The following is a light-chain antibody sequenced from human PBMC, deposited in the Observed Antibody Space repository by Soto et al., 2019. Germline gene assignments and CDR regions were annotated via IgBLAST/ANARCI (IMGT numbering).Light chain of an antibody. Sequence: EIVLTQSPATLSLSPGERATLSCRASQSISSNLAWYQQKPGQAPRLLMFRTSSRATGFPARFSGSGSGTDFTLTISSLQPEDFATYYCQQSYSTLWTFGQGTKVDIK. CDR1: QSISSN. J-gene: IGKJ1*01. CDR3: QQSYSTLWT. V-gene: IGKV3-11*01. CDR2: RTS.